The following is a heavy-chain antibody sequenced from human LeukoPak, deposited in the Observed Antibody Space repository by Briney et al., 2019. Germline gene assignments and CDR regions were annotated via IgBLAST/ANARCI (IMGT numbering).Heavy chain of an antibody. J-gene: IGHJ4*02. D-gene: IGHD1-1*01. Sequence: SETLSLTCAVSGYSISSGFYWGWIRQPPGKALEWIGSIYHSGSTYYNPSLKSRVTISVDTSKNQFSLKLSSVTAADTAVYYCARARNWNDGVYFDYWGQGTLVTVSS. CDR3: ARARNWNDGVYFDY. CDR2: IYHSGST. CDR1: GYSISSGFY. V-gene: IGHV4-38-2*01.